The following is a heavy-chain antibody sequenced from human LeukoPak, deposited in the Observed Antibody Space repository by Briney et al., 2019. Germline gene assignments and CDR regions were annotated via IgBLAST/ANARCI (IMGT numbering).Heavy chain of an antibody. CDR1: GYTFTSYG. Sequence: ASVKVSCKASGYTFTSYGISWVRQAPGQGLEWMGSISAYSGNTNYAQKLHGRVTMTTDTSTSTAYMELRSLRSDDTAVYYCARDFPGRDGYNYCWFDPWGQGTLVTVSS. CDR3: ARDFPGRDGYNYCWFDP. V-gene: IGHV1-18*01. J-gene: IGHJ5*02. CDR2: ISAYSGNT. D-gene: IGHD5-24*01.